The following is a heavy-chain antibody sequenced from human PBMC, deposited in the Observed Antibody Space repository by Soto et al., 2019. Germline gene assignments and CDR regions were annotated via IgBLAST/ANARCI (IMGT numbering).Heavy chain of an antibody. CDR2: IIPIFGTA. Sequence: RASVKVSCKASGGTFSSYAISWVRQAPGQGLEWMGGIIPIFGTANYAQKFQGRVTITADESTSTAYMELSSLRSEDTAVYYCARGGLLGYYYGMDVWGQGTTVTVSS. CDR1: GGTFSSYA. CDR3: ARGGLLGYYYGMDV. V-gene: IGHV1-69*13. D-gene: IGHD3-22*01. J-gene: IGHJ6*02.